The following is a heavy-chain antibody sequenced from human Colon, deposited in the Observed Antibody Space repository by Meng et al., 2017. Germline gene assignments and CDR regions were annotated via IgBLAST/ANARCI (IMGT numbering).Heavy chain of an antibody. J-gene: IGHJ4*02. CDR1: GFTSSSYW. CDR2: INSVGSST. D-gene: IGHD6-19*01. CDR3: TRVKPWLAEEYYFDY. V-gene: IGHV3-74*01. Sequence: GGSLRPSCAASGFTSSSYWMHWVRQAPGKGLVWVSRINSVGSSTSYAASVKGRFTISRDNAKNTLYLQINSIGDEDTAVYYCTRVKPWLAEEYYFDYWGQGTLVTVSS.